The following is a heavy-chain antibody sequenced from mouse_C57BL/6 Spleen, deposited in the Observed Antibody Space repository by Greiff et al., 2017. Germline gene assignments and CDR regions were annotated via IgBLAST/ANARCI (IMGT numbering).Heavy chain of an antibody. CDR1: GYTFTSYW. Sequence: VQLQEPGAELVKPGASVKLSCKASGYTFTSYWMQWVKQRPGQGLEWIGEIDPSDSYTNYNQKFKGKATLTVDTSSSTAYMQLSSLTSEDSAVYYCARESGYYWGQGTLVTVSA. CDR3: ARESGYY. V-gene: IGHV1-50*01. CDR2: IDPSDSYT. D-gene: IGHD2-2*01. J-gene: IGHJ3*01.